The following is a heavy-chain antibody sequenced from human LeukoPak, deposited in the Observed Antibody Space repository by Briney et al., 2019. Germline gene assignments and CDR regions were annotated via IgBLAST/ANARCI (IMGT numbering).Heavy chain of an antibody. CDR1: GGTFSSYA. Sequence: ASVKVSCKASGGTFSSYAISWVRQAPGQGLEWMGGIIPTFGTANHAQKFQGRITITADESTITAYMELSSLRSEDTAVYYCARELNNMVRGVFLHFDYWGQGTLVTVSS. CDR3: ARELNNMVRGVFLHFDY. CDR2: IIPTFGTA. J-gene: IGHJ4*02. D-gene: IGHD3-10*01. V-gene: IGHV1-69*13.